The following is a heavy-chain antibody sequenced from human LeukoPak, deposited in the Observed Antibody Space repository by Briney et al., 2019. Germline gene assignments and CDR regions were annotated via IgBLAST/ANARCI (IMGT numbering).Heavy chain of an antibody. V-gene: IGHV1-69*05. CDR1: GGTFSSYA. J-gene: IGHJ4*02. D-gene: IGHD3-3*01. CDR2: IIPIFGTA. CDR3: ARGNYDFWSGYSPFDY. Sequence: SVKVSCKASGGTFSSYAISWVRQAPGQGLEWMGGIIPIFGTANYAQKFQGRVTITTDESTSTAYMELSSLRSEDTAVYYCARGNYDFWSGYSPFDYWGQGTLVTVSS.